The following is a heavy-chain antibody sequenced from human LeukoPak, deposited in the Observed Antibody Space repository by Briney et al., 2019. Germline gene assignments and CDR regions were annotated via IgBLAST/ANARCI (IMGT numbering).Heavy chain of an antibody. CDR1: GYTFTSYG. CDR3: AREVGPLNAFDS. Sequence: ASVKVSCKASGYTFTSYGISWVRQAPGQGLEWMGWISGYKGNTNYAQKLQGRVTMTTDTSTSTTYMELRSLRSDDTAVYYCAREVGPLNAFDSGGQGTMVTVSS. D-gene: IGHD1-26*01. J-gene: IGHJ3*02. CDR2: ISGYKGNT. V-gene: IGHV1-18*01.